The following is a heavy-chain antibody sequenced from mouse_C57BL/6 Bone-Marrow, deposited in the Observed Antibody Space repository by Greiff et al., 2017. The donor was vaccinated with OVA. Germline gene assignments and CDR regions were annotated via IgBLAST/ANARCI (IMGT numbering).Heavy chain of an antibody. V-gene: IGHV14-4*01. Sequence: VQLQQSGAELVRPGASVKLSCTASGFNIKDGYMHWVKQRPEQGLEWIGWIDPENGDTEYASKFQGKATITADTSSNTAYLQLSSLTSEDTAVYYCTTPYDYGSAWFAYWGQGTLVTVSA. CDR2: IDPENGDT. CDR1: GFNIKDGY. J-gene: IGHJ3*01. CDR3: TTPYDYGSAWFAY. D-gene: IGHD1-1*01.